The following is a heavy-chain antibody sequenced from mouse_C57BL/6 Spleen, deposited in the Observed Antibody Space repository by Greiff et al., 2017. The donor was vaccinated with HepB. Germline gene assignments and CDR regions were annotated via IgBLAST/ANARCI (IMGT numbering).Heavy chain of an antibody. CDR2: ILPGSGST. CDR1: GYTFTGYW. CDR3: ARPPYYYGSSPYWYFDV. Sequence: QVQLQQSGAELMKPGASVKLSCKATGYTFTGYWIEWVKQRPGHGLEWIGEILPGSGSTNYNEEFKGKATFTADTSSNTAYMQLSSLTTEDSAIYYCARPPYYYGSSPYWYFDVWGTGTTVTVSS. V-gene: IGHV1-9*01. J-gene: IGHJ1*03. D-gene: IGHD1-1*01.